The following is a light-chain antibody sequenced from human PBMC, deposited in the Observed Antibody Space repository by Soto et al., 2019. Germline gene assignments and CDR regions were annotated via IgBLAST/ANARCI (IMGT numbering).Light chain of an antibody. CDR1: SSDVGGYNY. CDR2: DVF. V-gene: IGLV2-14*01. CDR3: TSWTSTSTYV. Sequence: QSALTQDASVSGSPGQSITISCPGNSSDVGGYNYVSWYQQHPGKAPKLMIYDVFTRPSGISNRFSGSKSGNTASLTISALQADDEADYYCTSWTSTSTYVFGSGTKVTIL. J-gene: IGLJ1*01.